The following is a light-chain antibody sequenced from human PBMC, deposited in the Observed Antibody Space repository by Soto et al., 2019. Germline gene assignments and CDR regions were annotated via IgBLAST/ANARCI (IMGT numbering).Light chain of an antibody. V-gene: IGKV1-27*01. Sequence: DIQMTQSPSSLSASVGDRVTITCRASQGISTYLVWYQQKPGTVPKLLIFAASTLQSGVPSRFSGSGSGTDFTLTISSLQPEDAETYYCQNYNDAPWTFGQGTKVEIK. CDR2: AAS. CDR3: QNYNDAPWT. CDR1: QGISTY. J-gene: IGKJ1*01.